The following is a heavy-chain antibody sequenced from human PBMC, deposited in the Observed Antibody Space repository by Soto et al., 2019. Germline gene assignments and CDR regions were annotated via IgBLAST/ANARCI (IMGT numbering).Heavy chain of an antibody. CDR1: GFTFSDHY. D-gene: IGHD3-16*01. CDR3: ARVRGPGGYCFDY. CDR2: TRNKANSYTT. J-gene: IGHJ4*02. Sequence: EVQLVESGGGLVQPGGSLKLSCAASGFTFSDHYIDWVRQAPGKGLEWVGRTRNKANSYTTEYAASVKGRFTISRDDSKNSLYLQMNSLKTEDTAVYYCARVRGPGGYCFDYWGQGTLVTVSS. V-gene: IGHV3-72*01.